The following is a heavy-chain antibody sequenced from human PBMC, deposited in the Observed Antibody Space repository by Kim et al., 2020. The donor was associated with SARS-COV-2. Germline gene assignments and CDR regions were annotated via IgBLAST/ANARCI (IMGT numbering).Heavy chain of an antibody. CDR1: GASISSGDFS. CDR3: ASGSESSGKSFDY. Sequence: SETLSLTCAVSGASISSGDFSWSWIRQPPGKGLEWIGYIYHSGYTYYNPSLWGRVTISLDMSKNHFSLNLTPVTAADTAVYYCASGSESSGKSFDYWGQGTLVTVSS. V-gene: IGHV4-30-2*01. CDR2: IYHSGYT. J-gene: IGHJ4*02. D-gene: IGHD6-19*01.